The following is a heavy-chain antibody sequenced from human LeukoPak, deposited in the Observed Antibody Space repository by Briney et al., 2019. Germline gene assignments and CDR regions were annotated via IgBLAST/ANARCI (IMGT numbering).Heavy chain of an antibody. CDR1: GYTFTSYY. CDR2: INPSGGTT. CDR3: ARDNSVGDYAWWFDP. V-gene: IGHV1-46*01. Sequence: GASVKVSCKASGYTFTSYYMHWVRQAPGQGLEWMGLINPSGGTTRYAQKFQGRVTMTRDLSTSTDYMELSSLRSDDTAVHFCARDNSVGDYAWWFDPWGQGTLVTVSS. J-gene: IGHJ5*02. D-gene: IGHD1-26*01.